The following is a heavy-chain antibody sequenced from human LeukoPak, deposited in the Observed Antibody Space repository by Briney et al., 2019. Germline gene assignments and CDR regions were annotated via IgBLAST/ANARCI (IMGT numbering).Heavy chain of an antibody. Sequence: NPSETLSLTCTVSGGSISSYYWSWIRQPPGKGLEWIGYIYTSGSTNYNPSLKSRVTISVDTSKNQFSLKLSSVTAADTAVYYCARQGYDLWSGYYTEGGYYYYMDVWGKGTTVTVSS. D-gene: IGHD3-3*01. CDR1: GGSISSYY. J-gene: IGHJ6*03. V-gene: IGHV4-4*09. CDR2: IYTSGST. CDR3: ARQGYDLWSGYYTEGGYYYYMDV.